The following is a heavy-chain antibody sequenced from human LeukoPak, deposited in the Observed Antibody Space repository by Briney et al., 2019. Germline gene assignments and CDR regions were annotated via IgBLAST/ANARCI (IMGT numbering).Heavy chain of an antibody. D-gene: IGHD3-10*01. V-gene: IGHV3-7*03. CDR1: GFTFSSYA. Sequence: PGGSLRLSCAASGFTFSSYAMSWVRQAPGKGLEWVANIKQDGSEKYYVDSVKGRFTISRDNAKNSLYLQMNSLRAEDTAVYYCATLPSSRGVIKRFDYWGQGTLVTVSS. CDR3: ATLPSSRGVIKRFDY. CDR2: IKQDGSEK. J-gene: IGHJ4*02.